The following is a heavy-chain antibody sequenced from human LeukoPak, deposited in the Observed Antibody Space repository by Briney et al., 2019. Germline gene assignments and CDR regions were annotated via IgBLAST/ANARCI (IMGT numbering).Heavy chain of an antibody. D-gene: IGHD6-19*01. CDR1: GFTFGDSA. Sequence: GGSLRLSCTASGFTFGDSAMSWVRQAPGKGLEWVSLIRSRVYGETTEYAASVKGRFTISRDDSKSIAYLQMNCLRAEDTAVYFCARDPMAGTVDYWGQGTLVTVSS. V-gene: IGHV3-49*04. J-gene: IGHJ4*02. CDR2: IRSRVYGETT. CDR3: ARDPMAGTVDY.